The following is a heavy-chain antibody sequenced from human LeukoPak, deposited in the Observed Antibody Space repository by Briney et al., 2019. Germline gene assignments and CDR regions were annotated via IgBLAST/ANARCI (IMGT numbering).Heavy chain of an antibody. CDR1: GYTFNSYY. V-gene: IGHV1-2*02. D-gene: IGHD5-18*01. CDR2: INPNSGGT. Sequence: GASVKVSCKASGYTFNSYYMHWVRQAPGQGLEWMGWINPNSGGTNYAQKFQGRVTMTRDTSISTAYMELSRLRSDDTAVYYCARDSAPGDTYGLLGIDSWGQGTLVTVSS. J-gene: IGHJ4*02. CDR3: ARDSAPGDTYGLLGIDS.